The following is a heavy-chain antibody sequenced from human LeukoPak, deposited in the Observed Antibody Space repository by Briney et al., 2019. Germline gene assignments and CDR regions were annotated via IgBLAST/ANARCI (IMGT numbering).Heavy chain of an antibody. J-gene: IGHJ4*02. CDR1: GGSISSYY. Sequence: SETLSLTCTASGGSISSYYWSWIRQPPGKGLEWIGYIYYSGSTNYNPSLKSRVTISVDTSKNQFSLKLSSVTAADTAVYYCARGDGYNLLGYFDYWGQGTLVTVSS. CDR2: IYYSGST. D-gene: IGHD5-24*01. V-gene: IGHV4-59*12. CDR3: ARGDGYNLLGYFDY.